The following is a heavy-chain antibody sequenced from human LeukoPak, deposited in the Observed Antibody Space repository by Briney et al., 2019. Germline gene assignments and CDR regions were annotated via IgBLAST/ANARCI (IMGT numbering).Heavy chain of an antibody. CDR1: GGTFSIYA. CDR2: IIPILGIA. D-gene: IGHD2-15*01. Sequence: SVTVSCKASGGTFSIYAISWVRQAPGQGLEWMGRIIPILGIANYAQKFQGRVTITADKSTSTAYMELSSLRAEDTAVYYCAKDSNRQGYCSGGSCYPVFQNWGQGTLVTVSS. J-gene: IGHJ1*01. CDR3: AKDSNRQGYCSGGSCYPVFQN. V-gene: IGHV1-69*04.